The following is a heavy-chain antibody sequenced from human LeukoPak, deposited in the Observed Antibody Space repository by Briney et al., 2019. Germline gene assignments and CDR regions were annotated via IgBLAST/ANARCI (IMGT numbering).Heavy chain of an antibody. J-gene: IGHJ3*02. CDR3: ARSYSSGWYGAFDI. D-gene: IGHD6-19*01. V-gene: IGHV1-18*01. CDR2: ISAYNGNT. Sequence: ASVKVSCKASGYTFTSYGISWVRQAPGQGLEWMGWISAYNGNTKYAQKLQGRVTMTTDTSTSTAYMELRSLRSDDTAVYYCARSYSSGWYGAFDIWGQGTMVTVSS. CDR1: GYTFTSYG.